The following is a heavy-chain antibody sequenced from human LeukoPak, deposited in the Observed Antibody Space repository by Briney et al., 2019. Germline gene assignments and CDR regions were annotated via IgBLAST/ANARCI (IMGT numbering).Heavy chain of an antibody. CDR1: GGSFSGYY. D-gene: IGHD4-17*01. CDR2: INHSGST. J-gene: IGHJ4*02. V-gene: IGHV4-34*01. CDR3: ARGTMTTVTYYFDY. Sequence: PSETLSLTCAVYGGSFSGYYWSWIRQPPGKGLEWIGEINHSGSTNYNPSLKSRVTISVDTSKNQFSLKLSSVTAADTAVYYCARGTMTTVTYYFDYWGQGTLVTVSS.